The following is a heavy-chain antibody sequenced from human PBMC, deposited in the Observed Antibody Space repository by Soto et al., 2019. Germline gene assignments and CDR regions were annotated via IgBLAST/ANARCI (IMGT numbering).Heavy chain of an antibody. CDR3: ARGEYSNSPLHLDY. V-gene: IGHV1-46*01. J-gene: IGHJ4*02. CDR2: INPSGGST. CDR1: GYTFTSYY. D-gene: IGHD6-6*01. Sequence: QVQLVQSGAEVKKPGASVKVSCKAFGYTFTSYYMHWVRQAPGQGLEWMGIINPSGGSTSYAQKFXGXVPXTRDTSTSTVYIELSSLRSEDTAVYYCARGEYSNSPLHLDYWGQGTLVSVSS.